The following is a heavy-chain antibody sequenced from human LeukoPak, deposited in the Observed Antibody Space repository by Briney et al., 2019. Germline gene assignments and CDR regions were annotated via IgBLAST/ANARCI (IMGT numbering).Heavy chain of an antibody. J-gene: IGHJ4*02. D-gene: IGHD4-17*01. CDR2: ISSNGGST. V-gene: IGHV3-64*01. CDR3: ARGAGYGDYRRYFDY. Sequence: GGSLRLSCAASGFTFSSYAMPWVRQAPGKGLEYVSAISSNGGSTYYANSVKGRFTISRDNSKNTLYLQMGSLRAEDMAVYYCARGAGYGDYRRYFDYWGQGTLVTVSS. CDR1: GFTFSSYA.